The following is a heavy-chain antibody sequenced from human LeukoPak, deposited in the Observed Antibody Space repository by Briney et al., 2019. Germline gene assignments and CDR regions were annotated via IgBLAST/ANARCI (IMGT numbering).Heavy chain of an antibody. CDR2: IWYDGSNK. CDR3: ARSFGDYDIFTAYHHHYYYYGMDV. CDR1: GFTFSSYG. V-gene: IGHV3-33*01. D-gene: IGHD3-9*01. J-gene: IGHJ6*04. Sequence: GGSLRLSCAASGFTFSSYGMHWVRQALGKGLEWVAVIWYDGSNKYYVESVKGQFTISRDNSKNTLYLQMNSLRAEDTAVYYCARSFGDYDIFTAYHHHYYYYGMDVWGKGTTVTVSS.